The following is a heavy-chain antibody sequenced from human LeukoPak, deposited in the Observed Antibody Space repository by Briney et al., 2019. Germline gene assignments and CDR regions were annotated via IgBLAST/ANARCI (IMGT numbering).Heavy chain of an antibody. J-gene: IGHJ6*03. CDR2: IYYSGST. CDR3: ARRAAAIVYYYYYMDV. V-gene: IGHV4-39*07. D-gene: IGHD2-2*01. Sequence: PSETLSLTCTVSGGSISSSSYYWGWIRQPPGKGLEWIGSIYYSGSTYYNPSLKSRVTISVDTSKNQFSLKLSSVTAADTAVYYCARRAAAIVYYYYYMDVWGKGTTVTVSS. CDR1: GGSISSSSYY.